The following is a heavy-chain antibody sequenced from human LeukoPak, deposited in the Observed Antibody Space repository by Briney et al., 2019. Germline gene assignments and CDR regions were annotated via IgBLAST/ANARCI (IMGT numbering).Heavy chain of an antibody. CDR1: GGTFSSYA. V-gene: IGHV1-69*13. CDR2: IIPIFGTA. CDR3: ATGWWPPPKDDY. D-gene: IGHD2-15*01. Sequence: ASVKVSCKASGGTFSSYAISWVRQAPGQGLEWMGGIIPIFGTANYAQKFQGRVTITADESTSTAYMELSSLRSEDTAVYYCATGWWPPPKDDYWGQGTLVTVSS. J-gene: IGHJ4*02.